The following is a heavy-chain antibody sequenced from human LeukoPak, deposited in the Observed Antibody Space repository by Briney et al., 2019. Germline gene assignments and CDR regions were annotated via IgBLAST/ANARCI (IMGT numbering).Heavy chain of an antibody. J-gene: IGHJ4*02. D-gene: IGHD2-21*02. CDR3: ARVAYCGSDCYSCDY. CDR1: GGYISSYY. Sequence: SSETLSLTCTVSGGYISSYYWSWIRQPAGKGLEWIGRIYTSGSTNYNPSLKSRVTMSVDTSKNHFSLKLSSVTAADTAVYYCARVAYCGSDCYSCDYWGQGTLVTVSS. V-gene: IGHV4-4*07. CDR2: IYTSGST.